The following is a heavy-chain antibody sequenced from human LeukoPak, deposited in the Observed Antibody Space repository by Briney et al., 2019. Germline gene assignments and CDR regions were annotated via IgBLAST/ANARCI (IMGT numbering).Heavy chain of an antibody. CDR3: ARLPAGYYYYMDV. Sequence: SETLSLTCTVSGGSISSSSYYWGWIRQPPGKGLERIGSIYYGGSTYYNPSLKSRVTISVDTSKNQFSLKLSSVTAADTAVYYCARLPAGYYYYMDVWGKGTTVTVSS. V-gene: IGHV4-39*07. J-gene: IGHJ6*03. CDR1: GGSISSSSYY. CDR2: IYYGGST.